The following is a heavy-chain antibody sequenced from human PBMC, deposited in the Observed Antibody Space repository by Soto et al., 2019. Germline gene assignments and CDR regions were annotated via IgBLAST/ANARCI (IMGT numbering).Heavy chain of an antibody. CDR1: GDSISSDYYH. J-gene: IGHJ6*02. CDR3: AGEDEGGDSLDV. D-gene: IGHD2-21*02. V-gene: IGHV4-30-4*08. CDR2: IHHSGTI. Sequence: SETLSLTCPVSGDSISSDYYHWTWLRQSPGKGLEWIGYIHHSGTILYNPSLKSRVPISVDTSKNKFSLHLTSVTAADTAAYSCAGEDEGGDSLDVRGQGTTVTVAS.